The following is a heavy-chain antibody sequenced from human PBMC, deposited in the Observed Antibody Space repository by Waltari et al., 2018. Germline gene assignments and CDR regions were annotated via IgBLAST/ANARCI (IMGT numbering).Heavy chain of an antibody. V-gene: IGHV4-59*01. J-gene: IGHJ5*02. Sequence: QVQLQESGPGLVKPSETLSLTCTVSGGSISSYYWSWLRQPPGKGLEWIGYIYYSGSTNYNPSLKSRVTISVDTSKNQFSLKLSSVTAADTAVYYCARAVYCSSTSCYTNNWFDPWGQGTLVTVSS. CDR2: IYYSGST. CDR3: ARAVYCSSTSCYTNNWFDP. CDR1: GGSISSYY. D-gene: IGHD2-2*02.